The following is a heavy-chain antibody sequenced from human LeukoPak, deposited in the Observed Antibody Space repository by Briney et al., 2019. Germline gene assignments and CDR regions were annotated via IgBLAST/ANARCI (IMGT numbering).Heavy chain of an antibody. V-gene: IGHV4-38-2*02. Sequence: SETLSLTCTVSGYSISSGYYWGWIRQPPGKGLEWIGSIYHSGSTYYNPSLKSRVTISVDTSKNQFSLKLSSVTAADTAVYYCARSSGSYPIDYWGQGTLVTVSS. D-gene: IGHD1-26*01. CDR3: ARSSGSYPIDY. J-gene: IGHJ4*02. CDR2: IYHSGST. CDR1: GYSISSGYY.